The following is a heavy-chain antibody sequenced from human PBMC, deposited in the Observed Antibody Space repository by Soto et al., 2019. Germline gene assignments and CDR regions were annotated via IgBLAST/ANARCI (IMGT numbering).Heavy chain of an antibody. D-gene: IGHD3-10*01. CDR1: GFTVSSNY. J-gene: IGHJ4*02. CDR2: IYCGGSI. Sequence: EVQLVESGGGLVQPGGSLRLSCAASGFTVSSNYMSWVRQAPGKGLEWVSVIYCGGSIYYADAAKGRLTISRDNSKNTRYLKMNGLTADETAVSDCANRGTMAPDYWGEGTLGNVSS. V-gene: IGHV3-66*01. CDR3: ANRGTMAPDY.